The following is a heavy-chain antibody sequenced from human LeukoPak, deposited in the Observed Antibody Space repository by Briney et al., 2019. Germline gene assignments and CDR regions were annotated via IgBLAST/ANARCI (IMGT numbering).Heavy chain of an antibody. Sequence: GGSLRLSCAASGFTFSDAWMTWVRQAPGKGLVWVSRINSDGSSTSYADSVKGRFTISRDNAKNTLYLQMNSLRAEDTAVYYCARGFYVHSANWWGQGTLVTVSS. CDR3: ARGFYVHSANW. J-gene: IGHJ4*02. D-gene: IGHD7-27*01. CDR2: INSDGSST. V-gene: IGHV3-74*01. CDR1: GFTFSDAW.